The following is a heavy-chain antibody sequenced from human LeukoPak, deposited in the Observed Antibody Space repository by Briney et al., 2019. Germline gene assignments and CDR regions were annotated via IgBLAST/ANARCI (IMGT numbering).Heavy chain of an antibody. CDR1: GDSINTYY. J-gene: IGHJ3*02. D-gene: IGHD3-22*01. V-gene: IGHV4-59*01. CDR2: IYSTGST. Sequence: PSETLSLTCTVSGDSINTYYWTWIRQPPGKGPEGIGYIYSTGSTDYNPSLKSRVTISVDRSKKQFSLRLNSVTAADTAVYYCARDYYDSSGYSGAFDIWGQGTMVTVSS. CDR3: ARDYYDSSGYSGAFDI.